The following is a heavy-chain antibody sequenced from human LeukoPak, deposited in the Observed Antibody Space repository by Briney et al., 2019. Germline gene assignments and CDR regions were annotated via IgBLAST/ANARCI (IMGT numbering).Heavy chain of an antibody. CDR3: ARDRGYSSGWSWNYYYGMDV. Sequence: NPSETLSLTCTVSGGSISSYYWSWIRQPPGRGLEGIGGIFYSGSTTYNPSPKSRVTMSVDTSMNKFSLKLSSVTAADTAVDYCARDRGYSSGWSWNYYYGMDVWGQGTTVTVSS. J-gene: IGHJ6*02. D-gene: IGHD6-19*01. CDR1: GGSISSYY. CDR2: IFYSGST. V-gene: IGHV4-4*07.